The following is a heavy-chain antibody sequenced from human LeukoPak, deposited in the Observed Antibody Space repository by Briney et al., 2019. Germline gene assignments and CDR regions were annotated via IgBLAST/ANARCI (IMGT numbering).Heavy chain of an antibody. D-gene: IGHD3-10*01. Sequence: SETLSLTCTVSGGAISSSSYYWGWIRQPPGKGLEWIGEIYHSGSTNYNPSLKSRVTISVDKSKNQFSLKLSSVTAADTAVYYCARARGSGSWGFDYWGQGTLVTVSS. CDR1: GGAISSSSYY. J-gene: IGHJ4*02. CDR2: IYHSGST. CDR3: ARARGSGSWGFDY. V-gene: IGHV4-39*07.